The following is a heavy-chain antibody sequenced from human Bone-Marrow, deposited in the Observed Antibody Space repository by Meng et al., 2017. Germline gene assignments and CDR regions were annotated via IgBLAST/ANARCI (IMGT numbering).Heavy chain of an antibody. CDR3: ARPYYDSTSPNKKDAFDI. CDR1: GFTVSNNY. D-gene: IGHD3-22*01. V-gene: IGHV3-66*02. CDR2: IYSGGST. J-gene: IGHJ3*02. Sequence: ESLKISCAASGFTVSNNYMSWVRQAPGKGLEWVSVIYSGGSTFYADSVKGRFTIYRDNSKNTLYLQMSSLRAEDTAVYYCARPYYDSTSPNKKDAFDIWGQGTMVTVSS.